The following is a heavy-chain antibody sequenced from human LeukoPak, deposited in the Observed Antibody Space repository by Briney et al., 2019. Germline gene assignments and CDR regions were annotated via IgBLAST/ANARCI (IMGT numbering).Heavy chain of an antibody. D-gene: IGHD6-13*01. J-gene: IGHJ4*02. CDR1: GGSFSGYY. Sequence: SETLSLTCVVYGGSFSGYYWSWIRQPPGKGLEWIGEINHSGSTNYSPSLKSRVTISVDTSKNQFSLKLSSVTAADTAVYYCARDRGIKSSSWYPLGFDYWGQGTLVTVSS. CDR2: INHSGST. V-gene: IGHV4-34*01. CDR3: ARDRGIKSSSWYPLGFDY.